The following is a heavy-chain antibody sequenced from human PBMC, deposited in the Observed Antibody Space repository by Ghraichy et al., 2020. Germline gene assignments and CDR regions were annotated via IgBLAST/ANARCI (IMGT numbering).Heavy chain of an antibody. Sequence: GGSLRLSCAVSGLSFSSAWMVWVRQIPGKGLEWVGRITSKSVGATPDYAAPVRGRFTISRDDSENTVYVQMNNLKTDDTGVYFCATEYYFYLNNWGRGTTVTVSS. V-gene: IGHV3-15*07. CDR2: ITSKSVGATP. D-gene: IGHD3-22*01. CDR1: GLSFSSAW. J-gene: IGHJ6*04. CDR3: ATEYYFYLNN.